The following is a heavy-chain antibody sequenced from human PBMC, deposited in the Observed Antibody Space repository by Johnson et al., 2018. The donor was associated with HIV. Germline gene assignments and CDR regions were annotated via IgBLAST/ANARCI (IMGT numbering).Heavy chain of an antibody. V-gene: IGHV3-30*14. CDR3: ATSLTGTRPFDI. Sequence: QVQLVESGGGVVQPGRSLRLSCAASGFTFSIYVMHWVRQAPGKGLEWVAVISYDGSYKYYADSVKGRFTISRDNSKNTLYLQMNSLRAEDTAVYYCATSLTGTRPFDIWGQGTMVTVSS. CDR1: GFTFSIYV. D-gene: IGHD1-7*01. J-gene: IGHJ3*02. CDR2: ISYDGSYK.